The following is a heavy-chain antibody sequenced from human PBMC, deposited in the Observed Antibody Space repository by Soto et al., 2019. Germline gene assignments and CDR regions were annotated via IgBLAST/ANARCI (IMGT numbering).Heavy chain of an antibody. J-gene: IGHJ4*02. CDR1: GYTFTTYD. CDR3: ARRKERSGPNYFDY. Sequence: ASVQFSCKASGYTFTTYDINWVRQAPGQGLEWMGWMNPYTGKAGYAQKFQGRVTMTRDNSISTAYMELSSLRSEDTAVYYCARRKERSGPNYFDYWGLGTLVTVSS. V-gene: IGHV1-8*01. D-gene: IGHD6-25*01. CDR2: MNPYTGKA.